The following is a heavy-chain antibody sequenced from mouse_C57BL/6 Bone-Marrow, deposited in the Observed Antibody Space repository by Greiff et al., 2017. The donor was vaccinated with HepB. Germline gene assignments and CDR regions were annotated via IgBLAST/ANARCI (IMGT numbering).Heavy chain of an antibody. CDR2: IYPRSGNT. V-gene: IGHV1-81*01. D-gene: IGHD1-1*01. J-gene: IGHJ2*01. CDR1: GYTFTSYG. CDR3: ARSIYYYGSSYYFDY. Sequence: VQLQQSGAELARPGASVKLSCKASGYTFTSYGMSWVKQRTGQGLEWIGEIYPRSGNTYYNEKFKGKATLTADKSSSTAYMELRSLTTEDSAVYFCARSIYYYGSSYYFDYWGQGTTLTVSS.